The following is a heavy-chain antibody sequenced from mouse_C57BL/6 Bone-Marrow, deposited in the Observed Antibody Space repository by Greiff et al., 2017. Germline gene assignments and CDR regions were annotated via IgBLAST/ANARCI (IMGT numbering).Heavy chain of an antibody. CDR2: IYWDDDK. J-gene: IGHJ4*01. D-gene: IGHD1-1*01. CDR1: GFSLSTSGMG. V-gene: IGHV8-12*01. Sequence: QVTLKECGPGILQSSQTLSLTCSFSGFSLSTSGMGVSWIRQPSGKGLEWLAHIYWDDDKRYNPSLKSRLTISKDTSRNQVFLKITSVDTADTATYYCARSDYGSSLYAMDYWGQGTSVTVSS. CDR3: ARSDYGSSLYAMDY.